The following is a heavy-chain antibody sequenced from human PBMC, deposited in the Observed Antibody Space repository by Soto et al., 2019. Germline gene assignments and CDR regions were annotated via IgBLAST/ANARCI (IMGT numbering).Heavy chain of an antibody. D-gene: IGHD2-21*01. CDR3: ARGSGIVALPGDLEDVKYDY. V-gene: IGHV4-34*01. CDR1: GQSFSGHS. CDR2: INESGST. J-gene: IGHJ4*02. Sequence: QVQLQQWGAGLVKPSETLSLSCAVYGQSFSGHSWAWIRQPPGKGLEWIGEINESGSTYYNPSLKSRVTISTDTSKNQFSLKLSFVSAADTAAYFCARGSGIVALPGDLEDVKYDYWGQGTLVNVSS.